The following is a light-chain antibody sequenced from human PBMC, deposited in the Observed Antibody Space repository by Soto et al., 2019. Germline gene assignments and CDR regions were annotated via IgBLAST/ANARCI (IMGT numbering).Light chain of an antibody. J-gene: IGKJ2*01. CDR3: QQYYSTPRT. V-gene: IGKV4-1*01. CDR1: QSVLYSSNTKNY. CDR2: WAS. Sequence: DIVMTQSPDSLAVSLGERATINCKSSQSVLYSSNTKNYLAWYQQKPGQPPKLLIYWASTRESGVPDRFSGGGSGTDFTLTISSLQAEDVAVYYCQQYYSTPRTFGQGTKLEIK.